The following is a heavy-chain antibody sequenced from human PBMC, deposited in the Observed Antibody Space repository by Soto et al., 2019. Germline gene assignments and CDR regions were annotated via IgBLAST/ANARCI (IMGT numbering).Heavy chain of an antibody. Sequence: GGSLRLSCAASGLTFSDYYMSWIRQAPGKGLEWVSYITNSGSYTKYADPVQGRFTISRDNAKNLLYLQMNSLRAEDTAVYYCAREYRLRHDTWIGPQTHAFDIWGHGTMVTVSS. CDR1: GLTFSDYY. V-gene: IGHV3-11*05. D-gene: IGHD4-17*01. CDR3: AREYRLRHDTWIGPQTHAFDI. CDR2: ITNSGSYT. J-gene: IGHJ3*02.